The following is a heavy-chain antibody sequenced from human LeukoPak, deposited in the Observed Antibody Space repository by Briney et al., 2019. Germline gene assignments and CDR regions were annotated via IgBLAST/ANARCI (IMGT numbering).Heavy chain of an antibody. J-gene: IGHJ4*02. CDR3: ARDGHGGNSFDF. V-gene: IGHV1-2*02. Sequence: ASVKVSCKASGYTFTGYYMHWVRQAPGQGVKWMGWINANSGGTDYAQKFQDRVTMTRDTSISTAYMELSRLTSDDTAVYYCARDGHGGNSFDFWGQGTLVTVSS. CDR1: GYTFTGYY. D-gene: IGHD4-23*01. CDR2: INANSGGT.